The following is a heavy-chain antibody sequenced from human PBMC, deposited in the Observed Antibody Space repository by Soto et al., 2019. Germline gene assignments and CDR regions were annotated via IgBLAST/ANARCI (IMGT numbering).Heavy chain of an antibody. D-gene: IGHD3-10*02. J-gene: IGHJ5*02. CDR3: AKDQLYIRGVIHNWFDP. CDR2: VSASGLNT. Sequence: GGSLRLSCTASGFNFSSYSIVWVRQAPGKGLEWVSGVSASGLNTDYADPVKGRFYISRDNSKNTVSLHMNSLRAGDTAVYYCAKDQLYIRGVIHNWFDPWGQGTLVTVSS. CDR1: GFNFSSYS. V-gene: IGHV3-23*01.